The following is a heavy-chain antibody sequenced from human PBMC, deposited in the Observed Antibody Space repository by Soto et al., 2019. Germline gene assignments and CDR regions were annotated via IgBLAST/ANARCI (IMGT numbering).Heavy chain of an antibody. CDR2: INVFNGDP. J-gene: IGHJ4*02. D-gene: IGHD1-1*01. CDR3: VRVRRVQMDY. V-gene: IGHV1-18*01. Sequence: GASVKVSCKASGYLFTDYGIAWVRQAPGQGLEWMGWINVFNGDPRYEPNLQGRVTMTKDTSTNTASMELRSLRSDDTAVYFCVRVRRVQMDYWGQGSLVTVSS. CDR1: GYLFTDYG.